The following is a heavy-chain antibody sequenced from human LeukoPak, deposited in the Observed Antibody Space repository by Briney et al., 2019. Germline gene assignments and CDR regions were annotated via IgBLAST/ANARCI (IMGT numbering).Heavy chain of an antibody. Sequence: GGSLRLSCAASGFIFSTYGMHWVRQPPAKGLGLVAVIWYDGSNKYYADSVKGRFTISRDNSKNTLYLQMNSLRAEDTAVYYCARALSDFWSGRLTYGMDVWGQGTTVTVSS. CDR2: IWYDGSNK. V-gene: IGHV3-33*01. J-gene: IGHJ6*02. CDR1: GFIFSTYG. CDR3: ARALSDFWSGRLTYGMDV. D-gene: IGHD3-3*01.